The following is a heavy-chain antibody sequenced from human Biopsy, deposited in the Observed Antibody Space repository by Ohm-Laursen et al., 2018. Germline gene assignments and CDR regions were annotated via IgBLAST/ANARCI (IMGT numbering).Heavy chain of an antibody. J-gene: IGHJ1*01. CDR2: NIPILGTG. CDR1: GGTFSNYG. CDR3: ATKLTGYFHH. Sequence: SVKVSCKTPGGTFSNYGVNWVRQAPGQGLEWLGGNIPILGTGTYAQKFQDRVTVAADTSTSTATMELRSLRSDDTAVYYCATKLTGYFHHWGQGTLVIVSS. D-gene: IGHD3-9*01. V-gene: IGHV1-69*06.